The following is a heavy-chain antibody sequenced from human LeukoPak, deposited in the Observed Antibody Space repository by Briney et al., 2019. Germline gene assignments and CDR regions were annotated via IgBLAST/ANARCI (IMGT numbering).Heavy chain of an antibody. CDR2: INRDGNEK. CDR1: GFTFSRYW. J-gene: IGHJ5*01. CDR3: AKEGAYPIITYDS. D-gene: IGHD3-10*01. V-gene: IGHV3-7*01. Sequence: GGSLRLSCAASGFTFSRYWMNWVRQAPGKGLEWVANINRDGNEKNYVDSVKGRFSISRDNAKNSLYLQMDSLRAEDTAVYYCAKEGAYPIITYDSWGQGALVTVSS.